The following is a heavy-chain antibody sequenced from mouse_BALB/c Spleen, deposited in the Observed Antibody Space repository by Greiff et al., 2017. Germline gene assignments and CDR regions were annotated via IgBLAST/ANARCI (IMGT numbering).Heavy chain of an antibody. CDR3: ASPNWDVGRYYAMDD. CDR2: ILPGSGST. J-gene: IGHJ4*01. Sequence: VQLQQSGAELMKPGASVKISCKATGYTFSSYWIEWVKQRPGHGLEWIGEILPGSGSTNYNEKFKGKATFTADTSSNTAYMQLSSLTSEDSAVYYCASPNWDVGRYYAMDDWGQGTSVTVSS. CDR1: GYTFSSYW. D-gene: IGHD4-1*01. V-gene: IGHV1-9*01.